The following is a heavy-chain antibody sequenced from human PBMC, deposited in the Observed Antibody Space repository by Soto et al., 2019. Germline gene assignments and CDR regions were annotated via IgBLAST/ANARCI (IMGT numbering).Heavy chain of an antibody. J-gene: IGHJ6*02. CDR1: GGSISSYY. CDR3: AREWIGVDTARVGYYYYGMDV. V-gene: IGHV4-4*07. D-gene: IGHD5-18*01. Sequence: SETLSLACTVSGGSISSYYSSWIRQPAGKGLEWIGRIYTSGSTNYNPSLKSRVTMSVDTSKNQFSLKLSSVTAADTAVYYCAREWIGVDTARVGYYYYGMDVWGQGTTVTVSS. CDR2: IYTSGST.